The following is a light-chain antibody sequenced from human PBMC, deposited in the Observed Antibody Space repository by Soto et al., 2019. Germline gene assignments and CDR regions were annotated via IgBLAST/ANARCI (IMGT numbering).Light chain of an antibody. J-gene: IGLJ3*02. V-gene: IGLV2-11*01. CDR3: CSYTDTYTWV. Sequence: QSALTQPRSVSGSPGQSVTISCTGTSSDVGAYDYVSWYQHHPGKGPKLIIYDVNKGPSGVPDRFSGSKSGNTASLTISGLQTEDEADYYCCSYTDTYTWVFGGETQLTVL. CDR1: SSDVGAYDY. CDR2: DVN.